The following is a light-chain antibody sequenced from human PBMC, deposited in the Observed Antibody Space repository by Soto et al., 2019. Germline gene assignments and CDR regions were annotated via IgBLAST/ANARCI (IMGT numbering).Light chain of an antibody. CDR2: VGTGGIVG. Sequence: QPVLTQPPSASASLGASVTLTCTPSSGYSNYKVDWYQQRPGKGPRFVMRVGTGGIVGSKGDGIPDRFSVLGSGLNRYLTINNIQEEDESDYYCGADHGGGSNFVYVFGTGTTLTVL. V-gene: IGLV9-49*01. CDR3: GADHGGGSNFVYV. J-gene: IGLJ1*01. CDR1: SGYSNYK.